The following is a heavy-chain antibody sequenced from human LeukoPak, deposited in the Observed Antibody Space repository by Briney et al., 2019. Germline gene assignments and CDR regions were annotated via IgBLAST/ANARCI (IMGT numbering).Heavy chain of an antibody. V-gene: IGHV4-59*01. J-gene: IGHJ5*02. CDR3: AREEYGSGSYYRGWFDP. D-gene: IGHD3-10*01. CDR2: IYYSEST. CDR1: GGSISSYY. Sequence: SETLSLTCTVSGGSISSYYWSWIRQPPGKGLEWIGYIYYSESTNYNPSLKSRVTISVDTSKNQFSLKLSSVTAADTAVYYCAREEYGSGSYYRGWFDPWGQGTLVTVSS.